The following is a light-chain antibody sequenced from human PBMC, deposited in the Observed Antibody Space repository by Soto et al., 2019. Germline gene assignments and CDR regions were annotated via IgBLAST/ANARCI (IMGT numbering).Light chain of an antibody. V-gene: IGKV4-1*01. CDR1: QSVLYRSNNKKY. J-gene: IGKJ1*01. CDR3: QQYQSTHTWT. CDR2: WAS. Sequence: DVVMTQSPDSRAVSLGERATINCKSSQSVLYRSNNKKYLAWYQQKPGQPPKLLIYWASTREAGVPDRFSGSGSGTDFTLTISSLQAEDVAVYYCQQYQSTHTWTFGQGTKVDI.